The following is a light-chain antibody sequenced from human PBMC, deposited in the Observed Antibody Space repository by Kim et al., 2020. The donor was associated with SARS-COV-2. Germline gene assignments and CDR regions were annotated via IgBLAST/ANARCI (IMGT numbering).Light chain of an antibody. Sequence: SSELTQDPAVSVALGQTVRITCQGDSLRSYYASWYQQKPGQAPVLVIYGKNNRPSGIPDRFSGSSSGNTAYLTITGAQAEDEADYYCNSRDSSGNAYVFG. CDR1: SLRSYY. CDR2: GKN. J-gene: IGLJ1*01. V-gene: IGLV3-19*01. CDR3: NSRDSSGNAYV.